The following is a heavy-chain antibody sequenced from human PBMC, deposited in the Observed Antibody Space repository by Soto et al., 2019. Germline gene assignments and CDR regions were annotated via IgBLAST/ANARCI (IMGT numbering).Heavy chain of an antibody. Sequence: GGSLRLSCAASGFTFSSYGMHWVRQAPGKGLEWVAVISYDGSNKYYADSVKGRFTISRDNSKNTLYLQMNSLRAEDTAVYYCAKDRVVRGVNKGASDYWGQGTLVTVSS. D-gene: IGHD3-10*01. V-gene: IGHV3-30*18. CDR3: AKDRVVRGVNKGASDY. J-gene: IGHJ4*02. CDR1: GFTFSSYG. CDR2: ISYDGSNK.